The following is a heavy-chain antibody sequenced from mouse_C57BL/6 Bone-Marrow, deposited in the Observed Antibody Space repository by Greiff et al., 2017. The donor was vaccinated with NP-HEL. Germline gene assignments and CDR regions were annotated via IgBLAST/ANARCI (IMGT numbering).Heavy chain of an antibody. CDR1: GYSFTGYY. J-gene: IGHJ1*03. D-gene: IGHD2-1*01. CDR3: ARFYGNYVYWYFDV. CDR2: INPSTGGT. Sequence: VQLKESGPELVKPGASVKISCKASGYSFTGYYMNWVKQSPEKSLEWIGEINPSTGGTTYNQKFKAKATLTVDKSSSTAYMQLKSLTSEDSAVYYCARFYGNYVYWYFDVWGTGTTVTVSS. V-gene: IGHV1-42*01.